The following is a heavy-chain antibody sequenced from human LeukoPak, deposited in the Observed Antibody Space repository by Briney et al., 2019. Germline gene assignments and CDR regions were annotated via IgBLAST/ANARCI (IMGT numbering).Heavy chain of an antibody. CDR1: GCSISSYY. Sequence: PSETLSLTCTVSGCSISSYYWSWIRQPPGKGLQSIGYISYSGGTNYNPSLKSRVSISVDTSKNQFSLRLTSVTAADTAVYYCARVRSGTLEYWGQGTLVTVSS. CDR3: ARVRSGTLEY. CDR2: ISYSGGT. V-gene: IGHV4-59*01. D-gene: IGHD6-25*01. J-gene: IGHJ4*02.